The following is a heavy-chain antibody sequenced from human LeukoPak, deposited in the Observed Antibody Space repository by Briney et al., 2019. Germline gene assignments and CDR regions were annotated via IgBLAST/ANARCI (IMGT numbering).Heavy chain of an antibody. Sequence: ASVKVSCKASGYTFTGYYMHWVRQAPGQGLEWMGWINPNSGGTNYAQKFQGRVTITRDTSISTAYMELSRLRSDDTAVYYCARRVGYCSSTSCPDAFDIWGQGTMVTVSS. CDR3: ARRVGYCSSTSCPDAFDI. CDR2: INPNSGGT. J-gene: IGHJ3*02. D-gene: IGHD2-2*01. CDR1: GYTFTGYY. V-gene: IGHV1-2*02.